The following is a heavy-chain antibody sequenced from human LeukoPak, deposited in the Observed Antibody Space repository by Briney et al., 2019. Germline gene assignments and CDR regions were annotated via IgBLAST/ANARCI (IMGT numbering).Heavy chain of an antibody. CDR3: ARGRFNYDDSGYSSFYH. Sequence: PGGSLRLSCAASGFTFSDYSMNWVRQAPGKGLEDLSYINSDGKTTWYADSVKGRFTISRDNAKSSLYLQMNSLRAEDTAVYYCARGRFNYDDSGYSSFYHWGQGTLVTVSS. CDR1: GFTFSDYS. J-gene: IGHJ4*02. V-gene: IGHV3-48*04. D-gene: IGHD3-22*01. CDR2: INSDGKTT.